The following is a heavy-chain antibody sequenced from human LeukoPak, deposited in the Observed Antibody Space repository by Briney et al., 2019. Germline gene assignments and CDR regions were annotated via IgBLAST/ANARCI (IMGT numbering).Heavy chain of an antibody. V-gene: IGHV3-49*04. CDR2: IRSKAYGGTT. CDR3: RSSGWYGGSLDYFDY. Sequence: GRSLRLSCTASGFTFGDYAMSWVRQAPGKGLEWVGFIRSKAYGGTTEYAASVKGRFTISRDDSKSIAYLQMNSLKTEDTAVYCCRSSGWYGGSLDYFDYWGQGTLVTVSS. CDR1: GFTFGDYA. J-gene: IGHJ4*02. D-gene: IGHD6-19*01.